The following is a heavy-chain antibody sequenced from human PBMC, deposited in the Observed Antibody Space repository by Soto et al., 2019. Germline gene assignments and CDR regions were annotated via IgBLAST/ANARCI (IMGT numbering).Heavy chain of an antibody. CDR3: AKYNGDAGRCYSFMGWYHDAMDV. D-gene: IGHD2-15*01. J-gene: IGHJ6*02. CDR1: GYTFTDYW. Sequence: GESLKISCKTSGYTFTDYWIGWARQMPGKGLEWVGIIYPGDSDTRYNPSFRGLVTISADTSISTAYLKWSSVTASDSALYYWAKYNGDAGRCYSFMGWYHDAMDVWVQCTRSPSP. V-gene: IGHV5-51*01. CDR2: IYPGDSDT.